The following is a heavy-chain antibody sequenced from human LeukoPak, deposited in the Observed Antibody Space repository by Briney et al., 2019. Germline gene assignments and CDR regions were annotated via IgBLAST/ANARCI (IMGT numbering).Heavy chain of an antibody. J-gene: IGHJ4*02. CDR3: ARERGSGYYYDFDY. Sequence: SETLSLTCTVSGGSVSSGSYYWSWIRQPPGKGLEWIGYIYYSGSTNYNPSLKSRVTISVDTSKNQFSLKLSSVTAADTAVYYCARERGSGYYYDFDYWGQGTLVTVSS. V-gene: IGHV4-61*01. CDR1: GGSVSSGSYY. D-gene: IGHD3-22*01. CDR2: IYYSGST.